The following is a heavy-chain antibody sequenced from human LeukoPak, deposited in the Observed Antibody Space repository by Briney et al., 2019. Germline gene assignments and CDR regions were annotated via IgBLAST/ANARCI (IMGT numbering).Heavy chain of an antibody. CDR3: ARGRVTATDGFDI. J-gene: IGHJ3*02. CDR1: GYTFTSYF. V-gene: IGHV1-46*01. D-gene: IGHD2-21*02. Sequence: VASVKVSCKASGYTFTSYFIHWVRQAPGEGLEWMGIINPTGGSTRYAQKFQGRVTMTRDTSTSTVYMELSSLRSEDTAVYYCARGRVTATDGFDIWGQGTTVIVSS. CDR2: INPTGGST.